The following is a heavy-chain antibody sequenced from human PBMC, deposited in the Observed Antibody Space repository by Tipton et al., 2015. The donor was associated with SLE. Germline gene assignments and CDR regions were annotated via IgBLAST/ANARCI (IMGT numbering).Heavy chain of an antibody. CDR3: ARDVGSNYGYWFDP. CDR2: IYSRGST. J-gene: IGHJ5*02. V-gene: IGHV4-61*02. D-gene: IGHD4-17*01. Sequence: TLSLTCSVSGGSISSGSYYWSWIRQPAGKGLEWIGRIYSRGSTNSNLSLKSRVTISADTSKNHFSLMLSSVTAADTAVFYCARDVGSNYGYWFDPWGQGTLVTVSS. CDR1: GGSISSGSYY.